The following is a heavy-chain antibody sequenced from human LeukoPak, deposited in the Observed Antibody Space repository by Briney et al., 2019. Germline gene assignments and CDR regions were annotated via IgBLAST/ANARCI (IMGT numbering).Heavy chain of an antibody. V-gene: IGHV4-39*07. Sequence: SETLSLTCTVSGGSISSSSYYWGWIRQPPGKGLEWIGSIYYSGSTYYNPSLKSRVTISVDTSKNQFSLKLSSVTAADTAVYYCASDEAAAAADAFDIWGQGTMVTVSS. CDR1: GGSISSSSYY. CDR2: IYYSGST. D-gene: IGHD6-13*01. CDR3: ASDEAAAAADAFDI. J-gene: IGHJ3*02.